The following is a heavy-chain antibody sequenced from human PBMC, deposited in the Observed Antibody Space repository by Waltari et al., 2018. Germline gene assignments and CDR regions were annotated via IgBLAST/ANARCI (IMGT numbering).Heavy chain of an antibody. D-gene: IGHD1-26*01. CDR3: AKGHSGSYGLDY. V-gene: IGHV3-9*01. CDR1: GFTFEDYA. Sequence: EIQLVESGGGLAQPGRSLRLSCAASGFTFEDYAMHWVRQTPGKGLEWVSGLTWNSNNIGYADSVKCRFTISRDNAKKSLYLQMNSLRTEDTALYYCAKGHSGSYGLDYWGQGTPVTVSS. CDR2: LTWNSNNI. J-gene: IGHJ4*02.